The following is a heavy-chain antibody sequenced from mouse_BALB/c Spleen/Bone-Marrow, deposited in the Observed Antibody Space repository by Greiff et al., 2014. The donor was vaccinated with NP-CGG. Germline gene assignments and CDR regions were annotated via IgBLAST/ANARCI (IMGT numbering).Heavy chain of an antibody. CDR2: IDPANGNT. V-gene: IGHV14-3*02. CDR3: ASYYYRCSWGVSY. D-gene: IGHD1-1*01. Sequence: VQLQQSGAELVKPGASVKLSCTASGFNIKDTYMHWVKQRPEQGPEWIGRIDPANGNTKYDPKFQGKATITADTSSNTAYLQLSSLESEDNGGYFCASYYYRCSWGVSYWGQGTLVTVSA. CDR1: GFNIKDTY. J-gene: IGHJ3*01.